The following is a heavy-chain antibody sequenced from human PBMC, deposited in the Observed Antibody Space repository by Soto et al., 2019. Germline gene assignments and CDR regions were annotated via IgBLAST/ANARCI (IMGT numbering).Heavy chain of an antibody. CDR1: GGTFSSYA. CDR3: ARGFRKHVVRGVILGYGMDV. V-gene: IGHV1-69*13. Sequence: ASVKVSCKASGGTFSSYAISWVRQAPGQGLEWMGGIIPIFGTANYAQKFQGRVTITADESTSTAYMELSSLRSEDTAVYYCARGFRKHVVRGVILGYGMDVWGQGTTVTVSS. D-gene: IGHD3-10*01. CDR2: IIPIFGTA. J-gene: IGHJ6*02.